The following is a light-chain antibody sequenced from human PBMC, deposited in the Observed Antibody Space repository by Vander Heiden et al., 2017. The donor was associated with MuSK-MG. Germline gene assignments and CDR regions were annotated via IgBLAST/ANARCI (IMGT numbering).Light chain of an antibody. J-gene: IGLJ1*01. V-gene: IGLV2-14*03. CDR1: SSDVGGYNY. CDR3: SSYTSSNTEV. CDR2: DVS. Sequence: QAALTQPASVSGSPGQSITISCTGTSSDVGGYNYVSWYQQHPGKSPKLMFYDVSNRPSGVSNRFSGSKSGSTASLTISALQAEDEADYYCSSYTSSNTEVFGTGTKVTVL.